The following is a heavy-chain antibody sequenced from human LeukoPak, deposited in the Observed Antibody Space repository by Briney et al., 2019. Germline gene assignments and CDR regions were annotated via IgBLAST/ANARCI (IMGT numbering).Heavy chain of an antibody. D-gene: IGHD3-22*01. V-gene: IGHV4-4*09. CDR3: PRHRRDYHDRRSHFDY. CDR1: GVSISSYY. J-gene: IGHJ4*02. CDR2: IYSSGTT. Sequence: SETLSLTCTVSGVSISSYYWSWIRQPPGKGLEWIGDIYSSGTTHYNPSLKGRVTLSVDTSKNQLSLELSSVTAADTAVYYCPRHRRDYHDRRSHFDYWGQGALVTVSS.